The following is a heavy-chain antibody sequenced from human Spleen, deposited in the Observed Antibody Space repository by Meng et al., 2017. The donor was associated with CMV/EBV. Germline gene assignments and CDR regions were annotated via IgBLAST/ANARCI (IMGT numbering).Heavy chain of an antibody. CDR2: ISYDGSNK. CDR3: ARDHSHIVVVIASGGWFDP. Sequence: FSGYAMHWVRQAPGKGLEWVAVISYDGSNKYYADSVKGRFTISRDNSKNTLYLQMNSLRAEDTAVYYCARDHSHIVVVIASGGWFDPWGQGTLVTVSS. J-gene: IGHJ5*02. CDR1: FSGYA. V-gene: IGHV3-30-3*01. D-gene: IGHD2-21*01.